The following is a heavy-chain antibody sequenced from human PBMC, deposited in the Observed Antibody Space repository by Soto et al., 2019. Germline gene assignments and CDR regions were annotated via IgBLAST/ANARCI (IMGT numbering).Heavy chain of an antibody. CDR3: ARTHYIWGSYRFTTGGY. Sequence: QVQLVESEGGVVQPGRSLRLSCAASGFTFSSYGMHWVRQAPGKGLEWVAVIWYDGSNKYYADSVKGRFTISRDNSKNTLYLQMNSLRAEDTAVYYCARTHYIWGSYRFTTGGYWGQGTLVTVSS. CDR1: GFTFSSYG. CDR2: IWYDGSNK. J-gene: IGHJ4*02. V-gene: IGHV3-33*01. D-gene: IGHD3-16*02.